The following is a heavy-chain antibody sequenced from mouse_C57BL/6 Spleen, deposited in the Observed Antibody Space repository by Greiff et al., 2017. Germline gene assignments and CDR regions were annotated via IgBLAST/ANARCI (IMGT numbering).Heavy chain of an antibody. D-gene: IGHD2-2*01. CDR2: IHPNSGST. CDR3: ARGGVTTSPYAMDY. CDR1: GYTFTSYW. V-gene: IGHV1-64*01. J-gene: IGHJ4*01. Sequence: QVQLQQPGAELVKPGASVKLSCKASGYTFTSYWMHWVKQRPGQGLEWIGMIHPNSGSTNYNEKFKGKATLTADKSSSTAYMQFSSLTSEDSAIYYCARGGVTTSPYAMDYWGQGTSVTVSS.